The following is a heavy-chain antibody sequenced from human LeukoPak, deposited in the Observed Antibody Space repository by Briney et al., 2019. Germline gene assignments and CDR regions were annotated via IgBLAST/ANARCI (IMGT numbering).Heavy chain of an antibody. J-gene: IGHJ4*02. D-gene: IGHD1-7*01. Sequence: ASVKVSCKASGYSFTNYGISWVRQAPGQGLEWVGWVNGYNGNTNYAQKVQDRVTMTTDTSTSTAYMELRSLRSDDTAVYYCARVEGTTAFDYWGQGTLVIVSS. V-gene: IGHV1-18*01. CDR2: VNGYNGNT. CDR3: ARVEGTTAFDY. CDR1: GYSFTNYG.